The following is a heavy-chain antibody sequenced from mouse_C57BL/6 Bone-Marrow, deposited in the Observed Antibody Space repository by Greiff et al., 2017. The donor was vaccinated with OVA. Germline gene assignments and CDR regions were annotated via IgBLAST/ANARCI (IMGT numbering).Heavy chain of an antibody. V-gene: IGHV1-69*01. CDR2: IDPSDSYT. CDR1: GYTFTSYW. Sequence: VQLQQPGAELVMPGASVKLSCKASGYTFTSYWMHWVKQRPGQGLEWIGEIDPSDSYTNYNQTFKGKSTLTVDKSSSTAYMQLSSLTSEDSAVYYGARERLPWYFDVWGTGTTVTVSS. J-gene: IGHJ1*03. D-gene: IGHD2-4*01. CDR3: ARERLPWYFDV.